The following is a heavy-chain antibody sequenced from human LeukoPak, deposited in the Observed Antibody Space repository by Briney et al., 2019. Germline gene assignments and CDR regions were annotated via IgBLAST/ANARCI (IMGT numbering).Heavy chain of an antibody. CDR1: GGSISSGSYY. J-gene: IGHJ4*02. CDR2: IYTSGST. V-gene: IGHV4-61*02. Sequence: PSETLSLTCTVSGGSISSGSYYWSWIRQPAGKGLEWIGRIYTSGSTNYNPSLKSRFTISVDTSKNQFSLKLSSVTAADTAVYYCAREALCSSTSCQDYWGQGTLVTVSS. D-gene: IGHD2-2*01. CDR3: AREALCSSTSCQDY.